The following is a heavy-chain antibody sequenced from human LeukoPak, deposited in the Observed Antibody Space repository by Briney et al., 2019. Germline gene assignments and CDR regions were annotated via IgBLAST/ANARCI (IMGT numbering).Heavy chain of an antibody. CDR2: IYASGST. V-gene: IGHV4-61*02. CDR3: ARGGSTYYDILTGYYL. CDR1: GGSISNLNYY. D-gene: IGHD3-9*01. J-gene: IGHJ4*02. Sequence: SETLSLTCTVSGGSISNLNYYWSWIRQPAGKGLEWIGRIYASGSTNYNPSLKSRVTISVDTSKNQFSLKLSSVTAADTAVYYCARGGSTYYDILTGYYLXGXGTLVTVSS.